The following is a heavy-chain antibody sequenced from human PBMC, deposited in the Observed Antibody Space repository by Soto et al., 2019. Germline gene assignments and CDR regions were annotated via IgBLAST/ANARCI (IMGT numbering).Heavy chain of an antibody. CDR1: GFTFSRFS. D-gene: IGHD3-10*02. Sequence: QVQLVESGGGMVQPGRSLTLSCAASGFTFSRFSMHWVRQAPGKGLAWVAVISYDGSNTHYAESVKGRFNISRDDSKNTVYLQMNNLRGEDSAVYYCARDHGMFLSYYYYGMDVWGQGTTVTVSS. J-gene: IGHJ6*02. CDR2: ISYDGSNT. V-gene: IGHV3-30-3*01. CDR3: ARDHGMFLSYYYYGMDV.